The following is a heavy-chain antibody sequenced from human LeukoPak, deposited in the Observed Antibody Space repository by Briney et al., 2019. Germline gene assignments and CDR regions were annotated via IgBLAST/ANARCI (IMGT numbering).Heavy chain of an antibody. CDR3: ARRAGAYSHPSDY. D-gene: IGHD4/OR15-4a*01. CDR1: GFTVSSNY. J-gene: IGHJ4*02. V-gene: IGHV3-53*01. Sequence: GGSLRLSCAASGFTVSSNYMSWVRQGPGKGLECVSVISNDGDTYYADSVKGRFTISRDTSKNTLYLQMNRLRAEDTAVYYCARRAGAYSHPSDYWGQGTLVTVSS. CDR2: ISNDGDT.